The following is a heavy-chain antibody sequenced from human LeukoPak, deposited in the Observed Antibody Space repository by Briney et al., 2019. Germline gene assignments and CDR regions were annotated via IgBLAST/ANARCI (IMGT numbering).Heavy chain of an antibody. CDR1: GGSISSGGYY. Sequence: PSQTLSLTCTVSGGSISSGGYYWSWIRQPPGKGLEWIGEINHSGSTNYNPSLKSRVTISVDTSKNQFSLKLSSVTAADTAVYYCAREYDILTGYHHYYFDYWGQGTLVTVSS. D-gene: IGHD3-9*01. CDR2: INHSGST. J-gene: IGHJ4*02. CDR3: AREYDILTGYHHYYFDY. V-gene: IGHV4-30-2*01.